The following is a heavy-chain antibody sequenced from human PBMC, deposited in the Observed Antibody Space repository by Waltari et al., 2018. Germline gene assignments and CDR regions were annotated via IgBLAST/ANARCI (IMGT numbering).Heavy chain of an antibody. V-gene: IGHV4-61*09. Sequence: QVQLQESGPGLVKPSQTLSLTCTVSGGSISSGSYYWSWIRQPAGKGLELIGYIYTSGSTNYNPSLKSRVTISVDTSKNQFSLKLSSVTAADTAVYYCARDLAAAGKGDGYWGQGTLVTVSS. CDR3: ARDLAAAGKGDGY. D-gene: IGHD6-13*01. CDR2: IYTSGST. CDR1: GGSISSGSYY. J-gene: IGHJ4*02.